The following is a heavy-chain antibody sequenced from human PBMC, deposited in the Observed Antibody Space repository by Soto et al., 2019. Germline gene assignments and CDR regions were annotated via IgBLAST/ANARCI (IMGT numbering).Heavy chain of an antibody. J-gene: IGHJ6*02. Sequence: GESLKISCAASGFTFSSYDMHWVRQATGKGLEWVSAIGTAGDTYYPGSVKGRFTISRENAKNSLYLQMNSLRAGDTAVYYCARAERGYSYGYYYYYGMDVWGQGTTVTVSS. CDR3: ARAERGYSYGYYYYYGMDV. CDR2: IGTAGDT. D-gene: IGHD5-18*01. CDR1: GFTFSSYD. V-gene: IGHV3-13*01.